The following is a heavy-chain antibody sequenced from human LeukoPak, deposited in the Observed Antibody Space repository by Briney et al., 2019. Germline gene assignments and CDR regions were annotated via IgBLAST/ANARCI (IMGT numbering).Heavy chain of an antibody. D-gene: IGHD3-16*01. CDR2: IASDGSST. J-gene: IGHJ4*02. V-gene: IGHV3-74*01. CDR1: GFTLSSYW. Sequence: PGGSLRLSCAASGFTLSSYWMNWVRQAPGKGLVWVSRIASDGSSTTYADSVKGRFSISRDNAKNTLYLQMNSLRAEDTAVYYCARAPGGSPSPIDYWGQGTLVTVSS. CDR3: ARAPGGSPSPIDY.